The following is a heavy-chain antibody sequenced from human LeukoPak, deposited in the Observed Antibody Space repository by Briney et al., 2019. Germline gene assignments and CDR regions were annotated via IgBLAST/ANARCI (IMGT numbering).Heavy chain of an antibody. J-gene: IGHJ4*02. CDR2: LRGNGDT. D-gene: IGHD3-16*01. CDR3: AKASWVSSADAVL. Sequence: GGSLRLSCAASGFTFSDYAMSWVREAPARGLEWVSSLRGNGDTFYADFVKGRFTLSRDESRNTVYLQLNDLRVEDTAVYYCAKASWVSSADAVLWGQETVVTVSS. CDR1: GFTFSDYA. V-gene: IGHV3-23*01.